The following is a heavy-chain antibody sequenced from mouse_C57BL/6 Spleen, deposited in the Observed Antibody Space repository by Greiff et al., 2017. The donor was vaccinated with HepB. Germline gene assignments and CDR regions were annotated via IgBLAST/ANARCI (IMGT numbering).Heavy chain of an antibody. V-gene: IGHV5-16*01. D-gene: IGHD1-1*01. J-gene: IGHJ2*01. Sequence: EVMLVESEGGLVQPGRSMKLSCTASGFTFSDYYMAWVRQVPEKGLEWVANINYDGSSTYYLDSLKSRFIISRDNAKNILYLQMSSLKSEDTATYYCARVGYYAFDYWGQGTTLTVSS. CDR3: ARVGYYAFDY. CDR1: GFTFSDYY. CDR2: INYDGSST.